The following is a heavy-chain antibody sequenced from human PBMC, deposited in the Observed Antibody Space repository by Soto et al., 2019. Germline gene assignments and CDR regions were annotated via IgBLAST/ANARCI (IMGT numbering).Heavy chain of an antibody. CDR1: GFTFSSYG. CDR2: ISYDGSNK. D-gene: IGHD1-7*01. CDR3: AKERNWNYWPDFEDY. Sequence: GGSLRLSCAASGFTFSSYGMHWVRQAPGKGLEWVAVISYDGSNKYYADSVKGRFTISRDNSKNTLYLQMNSLRAEDTAVYXCAKERNWNYWPDFEDYWGQGTLVTVSS. V-gene: IGHV3-30*18. J-gene: IGHJ4*02.